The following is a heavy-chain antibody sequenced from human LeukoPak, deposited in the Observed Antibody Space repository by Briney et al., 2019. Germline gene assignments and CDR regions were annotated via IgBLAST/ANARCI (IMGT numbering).Heavy chain of an antibody. CDR1: GFTFSSYG. CDR3: AKEGGSGYPYYFDY. V-gene: IGHV3-30*02. Sequence: GGSLRLSCAASGFTFSSYGVHWVRQAPGKGLEWVAFIRYDGSNKYYADSVKGRFTISRDNSKNTLYLQMNSLRAEDTAVYYCAKEGGSGYPYYFDYWGQGTLVTVSS. J-gene: IGHJ4*02. CDR2: IRYDGSNK. D-gene: IGHD3-22*01.